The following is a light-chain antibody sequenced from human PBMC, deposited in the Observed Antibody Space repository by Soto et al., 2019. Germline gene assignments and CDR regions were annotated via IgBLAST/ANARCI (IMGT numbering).Light chain of an antibody. CDR3: QEYNSYLRT. CDR2: KAS. CDR1: HFISHY. V-gene: IGKV1-5*03. Sequence: DGQRTQSPSSLSSSVGDRFTITFQSGHFISHYLNWYQQKPRKDPKLLIYKASSLESVVPSRFSGSGSGTEFTLTISSLQPDDIATYYCQEYNSYLRTFGQGTKVDI. J-gene: IGKJ1*01.